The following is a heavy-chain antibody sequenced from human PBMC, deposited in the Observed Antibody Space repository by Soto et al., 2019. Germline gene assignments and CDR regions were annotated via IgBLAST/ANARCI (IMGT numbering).Heavy chain of an antibody. CDR2: ITGSGGRT. Sequence: EVQLLESGGGLLQPGGSLRLSCAASGFTFSSYTMTWVRQAPGKGLEWVSSITGSGGRTYYVDSVKGQFTISRDNSKNTLFLQMNILRADDTAVYYCARNRGFGDAFDIWGQGTMVTVSS. CDR1: GFTFSSYT. CDR3: ARNRGFGDAFDI. D-gene: IGHD3-10*01. J-gene: IGHJ3*02. V-gene: IGHV3-23*01.